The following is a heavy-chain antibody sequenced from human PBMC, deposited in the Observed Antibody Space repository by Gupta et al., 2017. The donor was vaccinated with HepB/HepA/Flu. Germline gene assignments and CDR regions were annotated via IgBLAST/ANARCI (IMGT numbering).Heavy chain of an antibody. J-gene: IGHJ4*02. CDR2: VSYHGRNQ. V-gene: IGHV3-30*18. D-gene: IGHD2/OR15-2a*01. CDR3: AKDRISGFDS. Sequence: QVQLIESGGGVFQPGTSLRLSCAASGFAFSSYGMHWDRQIPDMRLEWVELVSYHGRNQDYGDSVKGRFTISRDNSKNMVYLQMNSLRTEDTAVYYCAKDRISGFDSWGQGILVIVSS. CDR1: GFAFSSYG.